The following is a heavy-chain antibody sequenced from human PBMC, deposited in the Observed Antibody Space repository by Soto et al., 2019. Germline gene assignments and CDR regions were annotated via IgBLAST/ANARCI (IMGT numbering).Heavy chain of an antibody. CDR1: GFTFDDYA. V-gene: IGHV3-9*01. D-gene: IGHD1-26*01. Sequence: SLRLSCAASGFTFDDYAMHWVRQAPGKGLEWVSGISWNSGSIGYADSVKGRFTISRDNAKNSLYLQMNSLRAEDTALYYCAKGGGDYYYGMDVWGQGTTVTVSS. CDR2: ISWNSGSI. J-gene: IGHJ6*02. CDR3: AKGGGDYYYGMDV.